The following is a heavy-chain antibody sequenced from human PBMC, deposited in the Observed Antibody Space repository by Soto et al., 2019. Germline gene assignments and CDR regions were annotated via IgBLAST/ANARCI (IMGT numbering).Heavy chain of an antibody. CDR2: IYPGDSDT. J-gene: IGHJ5*02. CDR1: GYSFTSYW. V-gene: IGHV5-51*01. D-gene: IGHD6-19*01. CDR3: ARHKTGYSSVWGWFDP. Sequence: PGESLKISCKGSGYSFTSYWIGWVRQMPGKGLEWMGIIYPGDSDTRYSPSFQGQVTISADKSISTAYLQWSSLKASDTAMFYCARHKTGYSSVWGWFDPWGQGTLVTVSS.